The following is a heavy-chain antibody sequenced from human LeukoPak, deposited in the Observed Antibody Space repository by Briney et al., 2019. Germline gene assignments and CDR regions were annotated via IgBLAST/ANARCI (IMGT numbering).Heavy chain of an antibody. Sequence: SSETLSLTCTVSGGSISSGGYYWSWIRQHPGKGLEWIGYIYYSGSTYYNPSLKSRVTISVDASKSQFSLKLTSVTAADTAVYFCARSSGYYQYYFDSWGQGTLVTVSS. V-gene: IGHV4-31*03. J-gene: IGHJ4*02. D-gene: IGHD3-22*01. CDR3: ARSSGYYQYYFDS. CDR2: IYYSGST. CDR1: GGSISSGGYY.